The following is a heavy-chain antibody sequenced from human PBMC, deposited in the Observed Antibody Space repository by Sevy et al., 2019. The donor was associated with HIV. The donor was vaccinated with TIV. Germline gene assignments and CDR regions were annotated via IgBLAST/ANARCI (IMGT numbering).Heavy chain of an antibody. CDR2: ISGSGGST. CDR3: AKDDAMIVVVTPFDY. V-gene: IGHV3-23*01. D-gene: IGHD3-22*01. Sequence: GGSLRLSCAASGFTFSSYAMSWVRQAPGKGLEWVSAISGSGGSTYYADSVKGRFTISRDNSKNTLYLQMNSLRAEDTAVPCCAKDDAMIVVVTPFDYWGQGTLVTVSS. CDR1: GFTFSSYA. J-gene: IGHJ4*02.